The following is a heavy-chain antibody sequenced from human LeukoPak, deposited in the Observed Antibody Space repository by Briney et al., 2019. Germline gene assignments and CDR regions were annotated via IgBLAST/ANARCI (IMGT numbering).Heavy chain of an antibody. V-gene: IGHV3-21*01. CDR3: ARPYDTRGYFPDY. Sequence: PGGSLRLSCAASGFTFSSYAMNWVRQAPGKGLEWVSSTSRGSDHIFYADSMKGRFTISRDNAKNSLYLQMNSLGAEDTAVYYCARPYDTRGYFPDYWGQGTLVTVSS. J-gene: IGHJ4*02. CDR2: TSRGSDHI. CDR1: GFTFSSYA. D-gene: IGHD3-22*01.